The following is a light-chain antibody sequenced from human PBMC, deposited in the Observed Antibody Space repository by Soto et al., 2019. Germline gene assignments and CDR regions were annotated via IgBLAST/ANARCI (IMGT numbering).Light chain of an antibody. CDR1: QSVSSKY. J-gene: IGKJ3*01. Sequence: DIVLTQSPGTLSLSPGERATLSCRASQSVSSKYLAWYQQKPGQPPRVLIYGTSIRATGIPERFSGGGSGTDFTLTITRLESEDFAVYYCQQYGSSLFTFGPGTNVDFK. CDR3: QQYGSSLFT. CDR2: GTS. V-gene: IGKV3-20*01.